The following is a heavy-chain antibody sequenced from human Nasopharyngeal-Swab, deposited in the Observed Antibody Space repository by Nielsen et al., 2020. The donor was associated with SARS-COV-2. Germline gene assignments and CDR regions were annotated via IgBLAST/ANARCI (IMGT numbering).Heavy chain of an antibody. V-gene: IGHV7-4-1*02. Sequence: ASVKVSCKSSGYTFTNYAMNWVRQAPGQGLEWMGLVNTTTGTPTYAQGFTGRLVFSLDTSVSTAYSEISNLKPEDTAVYFCVRDVMSSSMINWFDPWGQGTLVTVSS. J-gene: IGHJ5*02. CDR1: GYTFTNYA. D-gene: IGHD3-22*01. CDR3: VRDVMSSSMINWFDP. CDR2: VNTTTGTP.